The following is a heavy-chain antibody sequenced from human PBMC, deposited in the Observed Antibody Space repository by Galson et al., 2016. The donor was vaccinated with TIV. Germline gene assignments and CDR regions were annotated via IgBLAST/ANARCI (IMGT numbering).Heavy chain of an antibody. CDR2: VYPLDSEA. V-gene: IGHV5-51*01. Sequence: QSGAEVKKAGESLRISCKGSGYTFTRYWIGWVRQMPGKGLEWIGIVYPLDSEAQYNPSFQGQVTLSADKSIRAAYLQWSRLKASDTALYYCARLPGYCANGVCFGYYSYGLDVWGQGTTVTVSS. CDR3: ARLPGYCANGVCFGYYSYGLDV. CDR1: GYTFTRYW. J-gene: IGHJ6*02. D-gene: IGHD2-8*01.